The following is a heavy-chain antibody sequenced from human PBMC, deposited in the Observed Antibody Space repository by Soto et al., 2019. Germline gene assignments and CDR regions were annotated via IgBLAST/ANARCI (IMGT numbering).Heavy chain of an antibody. J-gene: IGHJ4*02. Sequence: SQTLSLTCAISGGSVSSNSAAWNWIRQSPSRGLEWLGRTYYRSKWYNDYAVSVKSRITINPDTSKNQFSLQLNSVTPEDTAVYYCARSPEYYDYVWGSNFDYWGQGTLVTVSS. CDR2: TYYRSKWYN. CDR1: GGSVSSNSAA. D-gene: IGHD3-16*01. CDR3: ARSPEYYDYVWGSNFDY. V-gene: IGHV6-1*01.